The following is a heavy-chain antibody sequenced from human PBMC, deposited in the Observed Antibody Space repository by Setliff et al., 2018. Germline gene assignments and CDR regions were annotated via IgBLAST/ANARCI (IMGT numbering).Heavy chain of an antibody. J-gene: IGHJ4*02. V-gene: IGHV1-18*01. CDR2: ISPYYGNT. Sequence: ASVKVSCKTSGYSFTVFGISWVRQAPGQGLEWMGWISPYYGNTNYAEKFQGRVTMTTDTSTTTVYMEVASLRSDDTAVYYCVRGPGPSVVVAMPFDRWGQGTLVTVSS. D-gene: IGHD5-12*01. CDR1: GYSFTVFG. CDR3: VRGPGPSVVVAMPFDR.